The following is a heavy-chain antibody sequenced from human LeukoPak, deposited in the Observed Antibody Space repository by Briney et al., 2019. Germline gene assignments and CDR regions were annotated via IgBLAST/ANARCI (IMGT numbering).Heavy chain of an antibody. J-gene: IGHJ3*02. CDR2: IRGSGGST. CDR3: LYDSSGYYYTSAFDI. CDR1: GFTFRIYA. Sequence: PGGSLRLSRAASGFTFRIYAMSWVRQAPGRGLERVSAIRGSGGSTYYADSVKGRFTISRDNSKNTLYLQMNSLRADETAVYYCLYDSSGYYYTSAFDIWGQGTMVTVSS. V-gene: IGHV3-23*01. D-gene: IGHD3-22*01.